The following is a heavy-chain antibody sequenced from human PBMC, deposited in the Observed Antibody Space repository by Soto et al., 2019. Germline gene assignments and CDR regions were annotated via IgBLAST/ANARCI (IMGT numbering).Heavy chain of an antibody. D-gene: IGHD2-15*01. CDR1: GAPSTSYD. V-gene: IGHV4-59*01. J-gene: IGHJ5*02. CDR3: ATDMHAAFTHHVDP. CDR2: TSYTVNT. Sequence: ETLCPTCLVSGAPSTSYDGSWIRMFSVKGLEWIAYTSYTVNTNDNPTVNSRVTTSMDTSKNQLDFKLNSMTASDPAVSYSATDMHAAFTHHVDPWGQGTLVTVYS.